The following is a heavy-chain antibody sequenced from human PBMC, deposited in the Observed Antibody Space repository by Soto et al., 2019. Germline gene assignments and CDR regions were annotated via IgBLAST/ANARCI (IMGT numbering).Heavy chain of an antibody. J-gene: IGHJ4*02. D-gene: IGHD6-19*01. V-gene: IGHV1-18*01. CDR3: ARAQDYIAVAGMAGLWV. CDR2: ISAYNGNT. CDR1: GYTFTSYG. Sequence: QVQLVQSGAEVNKPGASVEVSCKASGYTFTSYGISWVRQAPGQGLEWMGWISAYNGNTNYAQKLQGRVTMTTDTSTSAPYMELRSLRSDDTAVYYCARAQDYIAVAGMAGLWVWGQGTLVTVSS.